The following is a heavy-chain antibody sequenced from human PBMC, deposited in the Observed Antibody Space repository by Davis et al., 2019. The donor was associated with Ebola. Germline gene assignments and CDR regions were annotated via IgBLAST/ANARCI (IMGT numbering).Heavy chain of an antibody. V-gene: IGHV3-48*02. CDR3: ARGAFEFDAF. D-gene: IGHD3-9*01. J-gene: IGHJ4*02. CDR1: GFTFSTYG. Sequence: GGSLRLSCVASGFTFSTYGMNWLRQAPGKGLEWLAYISTAGSPIHYADSVKGRFTISRDDAKNSLYLQMNSLRDEDTAVYYCARGAFEFDAFWGQGTLVTVSS. CDR2: ISTAGSPI.